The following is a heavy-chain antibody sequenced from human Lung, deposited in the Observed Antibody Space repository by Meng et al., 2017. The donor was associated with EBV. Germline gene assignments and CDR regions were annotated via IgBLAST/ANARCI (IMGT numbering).Heavy chain of an antibody. D-gene: IGHD4-23*01. CDR1: GASISSAYNY. V-gene: IGHV4-31*03. J-gene: IGHJ4*02. Sequence: QGHLKESGPRLVEPSQTLSLICTVSGASISSAYNYWTWIRQRPGRGLEWIGYIYYSGITYYNPSLQSRLTISADTSKNQFSLMLTSLTAADTAVYYCARGADEYGGNAFDFWGQGALVTVSS. CDR2: IYYSGIT. CDR3: ARGADEYGGNAFDF.